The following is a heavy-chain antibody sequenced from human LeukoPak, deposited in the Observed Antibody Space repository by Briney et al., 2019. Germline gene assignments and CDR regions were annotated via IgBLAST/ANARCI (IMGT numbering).Heavy chain of an antibody. V-gene: IGHV4-34*01. D-gene: IGHD1-26*01. CDR1: GGSFSGYY. J-gene: IGHJ6*02. CDR2: INHSGST. CDR3: ARVGGANYYYYYGMDV. Sequence: PSETLSLTCAVYGGSFSGYYWSWIRQPPGKGLEWIGEINHSGSTNYNPSLKSRVTMSVDTSKNQFSLKLSSVTAADTAVYYCARVGGANYYYYYGMDVWGQGTTVTVSS.